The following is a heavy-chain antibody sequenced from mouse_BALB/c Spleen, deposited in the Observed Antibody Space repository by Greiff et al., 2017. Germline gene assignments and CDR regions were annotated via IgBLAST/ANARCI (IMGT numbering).Heavy chain of an antibody. Sequence: EVQRVESGGGLVQPGGSLKLSCAASGFTFSSYGMSWVRQTPDKRLELVATINSNGGSTYYPDSVKGRFTISRDNAKNTLYLQMSSLKSEDTAMYYCARDDYDYWGQGTTLTVSS. CDR2: INSNGGST. CDR3: ARDDYDY. CDR1: GFTFSSYG. V-gene: IGHV5-6-3*01. D-gene: IGHD2-4*01. J-gene: IGHJ2*01.